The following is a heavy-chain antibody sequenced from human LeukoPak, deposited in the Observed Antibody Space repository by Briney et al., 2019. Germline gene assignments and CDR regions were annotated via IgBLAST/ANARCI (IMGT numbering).Heavy chain of an antibody. CDR2: IKQDGSEK. J-gene: IGHJ4*02. CDR1: GFTFSSYW. CDR3: AKSRSGSANWALQIFDN. D-gene: IGHD1-1*01. Sequence: GGSLRLSCAASGFTFSSYWMNWVRQAPGKGLEWVANIKQDGSEKYYVDSVKGRFTISRDNSKNTLYLQMNSLRAEDTAVYYCAKSRSGSANWALQIFDNWGQGALVTVSS. V-gene: IGHV3-7*03.